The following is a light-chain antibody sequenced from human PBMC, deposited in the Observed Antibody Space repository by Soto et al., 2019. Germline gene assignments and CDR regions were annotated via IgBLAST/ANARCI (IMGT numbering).Light chain of an antibody. CDR3: QSYDSSLSDLYV. CDR1: SSNIGAGYD. J-gene: IGLJ1*01. V-gene: IGLV1-40*01. CDR2: GNS. Sequence: QSVLTQPPSVSGAPGQRVTISCTGSSSNIGAGYDVHWYQQLPGTAPKLLIYGNSNRPSGVPDRFSGSKSGTSASLAITGLQAEDEADYYCQSYDSSLSDLYVFGTGTKLNVL.